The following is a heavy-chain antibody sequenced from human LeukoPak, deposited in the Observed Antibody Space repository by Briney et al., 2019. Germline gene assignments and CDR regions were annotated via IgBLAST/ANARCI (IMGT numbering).Heavy chain of an antibody. CDR3: ARDTTRDGFDY. CDR1: GFSFTMYG. CDR2: ISTDGNNE. D-gene: IGHD5-24*01. V-gene: IGHV3-30*03. Sequence: GGSLRLSCAASGFSFTMYGIHWVRQAPGKGLEWVAVISTDGNNEYYANSVKGRFTISRDNSKNTVYLQMTSLRTEDTAVYYCARDTTRDGFDYWGQGTPVTVSS. J-gene: IGHJ4*02.